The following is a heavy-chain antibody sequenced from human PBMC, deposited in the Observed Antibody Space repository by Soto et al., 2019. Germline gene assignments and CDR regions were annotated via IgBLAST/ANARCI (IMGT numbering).Heavy chain of an antibody. V-gene: IGHV3-33*01. Sequence: QVQLVESGGGVVQPGRSLRLSCAASGFTFRSYGMHWVRQAPGKGLEWVAVTWYDGSNKYYADSVKGRFTISRDNSRKKLYRQMNSLRAEETAVYYCAGDRDGGNLGAGEYWGQGALVTVSS. D-gene: IGHD3-16*01. CDR1: GFTFRSYG. CDR3: AGDRDGGNLGAGEY. J-gene: IGHJ4*02. CDR2: TWYDGSNK.